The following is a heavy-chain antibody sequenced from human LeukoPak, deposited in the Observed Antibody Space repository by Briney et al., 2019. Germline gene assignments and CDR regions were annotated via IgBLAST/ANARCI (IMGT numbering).Heavy chain of an antibody. CDR1: GYTFTGYY. D-gene: IGHD3-22*01. V-gene: IGHV1-2*02. J-gene: IGHJ4*02. Sequence: GASVKVSCKASGYTFTGYYMHWVRQAPGQGLEWMGWINPNSGGTNYAQKFQGGVTMTRDTSISTAYMELSRLRSDDTAVYYCAYDSSGYYSLDYWGQGTLVTVSS. CDR2: INPNSGGT. CDR3: AYDSSGYYSLDY.